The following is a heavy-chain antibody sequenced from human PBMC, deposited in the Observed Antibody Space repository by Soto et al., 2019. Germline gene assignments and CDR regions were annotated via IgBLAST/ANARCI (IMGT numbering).Heavy chain of an antibody. CDR2: ISAYNGNT. V-gene: IGHV1-18*04. D-gene: IGHD6-19*01. CDR1: GYTFTSYG. Sequence: QVQLVQSGAEVKKPGASVKVSCKASGYTFTSYGISWVRQAPGQGLEWMGWISAYNGNTNYAQKLQGRVTMTTDTSPSTAYRALRRLRSDDTAVYYCAREGHNSGSAGDYWGQGALVAVSS. J-gene: IGHJ4*02. CDR3: AREGHNSGSAGDY.